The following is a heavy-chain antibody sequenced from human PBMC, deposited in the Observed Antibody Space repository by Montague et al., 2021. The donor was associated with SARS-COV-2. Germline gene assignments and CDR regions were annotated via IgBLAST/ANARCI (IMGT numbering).Heavy chain of an antibody. D-gene: IGHD5-18*01. Sequence: SRSLSCAASGFDFTSSEINWVRQAPGKGLEWVSYISTSGTLPSYMDSVKGRFTISRDSAKKSLYLQMDSLRAEDTAVYFCAREAVGYSHGYPYWYFDLWGRGTLVTVSS. CDR1: GFDFTSSE. J-gene: IGHJ2*01. CDR3: AREAVGYSHGYPYWYFDL. V-gene: IGHV3-48*03. CDR2: ISTSGTLP.